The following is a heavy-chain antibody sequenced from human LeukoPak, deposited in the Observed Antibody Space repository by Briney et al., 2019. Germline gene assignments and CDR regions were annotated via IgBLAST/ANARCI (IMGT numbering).Heavy chain of an antibody. J-gene: IGHJ6*03. V-gene: IGHV4-59*01. CDR3: ARDYLPSPKNVLRYFDWLRGYYYYYYYMDV. Sequence: SETLSLTCTVSGGSISSYYWSWIRQPPGKGLEWIAYIYYSGSTNYNPSLTSRVTISVDTSKNQFSLKLSSVTAADTAVYYCARDYLPSPKNVLRYFDWLRGYYYYYYYMDVWGKGTTVTISS. CDR2: IYYSGST. CDR1: GGSISSYY. D-gene: IGHD3-9*01.